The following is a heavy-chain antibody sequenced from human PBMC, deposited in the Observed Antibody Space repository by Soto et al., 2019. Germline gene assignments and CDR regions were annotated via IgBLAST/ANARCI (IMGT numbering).Heavy chain of an antibody. Sequence: PGGSLRLSCAASGVTVSNNYMTWVRQAPGKGLEWIGEINHSGSTNYNPSLKSRVTISVDTSKNQFSLKLSSVTAADTAVYYCARVYTMVRGVIRSKEIDYWGQGTLVTVSS. D-gene: IGHD3-10*01. V-gene: IGHV4-34*01. J-gene: IGHJ4*02. CDR2: INHSGST. CDR3: ARVYTMVRGVIRSKEIDY. CDR1: GVTVSNNY.